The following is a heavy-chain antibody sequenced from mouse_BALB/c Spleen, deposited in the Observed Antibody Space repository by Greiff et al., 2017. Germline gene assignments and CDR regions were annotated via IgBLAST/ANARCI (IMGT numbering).Heavy chain of an antibody. D-gene: IGHD2-1*01. CDR2: ISSGSSTI. CDR3: ARGDGILYAMDY. V-gene: IGHV5-17*02. J-gene: IGHJ4*01. Sequence: EVKLVESGGGLVQPGGSRKLSCAASGFTFSSFGMHWVRQAPEKGLEWVAYISSGSSTIYYADTVKGRFTISRDNPKNTLFLQMTSLRSEDTAMYYCARGDGILYAMDYWGQGTSVTVSS. CDR1: GFTFSSFG.